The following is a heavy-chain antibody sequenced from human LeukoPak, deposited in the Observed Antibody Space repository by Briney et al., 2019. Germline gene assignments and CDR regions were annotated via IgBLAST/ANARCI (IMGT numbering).Heavy chain of an antibody. Sequence: SETLSLTCAVSGGSISSRNWWSWVRQPPGKGLEWIGEIYHSGSTNYNPSLKPRVTISVDKSKNQFSLKLSSVTAADPAVYYCARASHDYGHYSHFDYWGQGTLVTVSS. V-gene: IGHV4-4*02. CDR2: IYHSGST. J-gene: IGHJ4*02. D-gene: IGHD4-17*01. CDR3: ARASHDYGHYSHFDY. CDR1: GGSISSRNW.